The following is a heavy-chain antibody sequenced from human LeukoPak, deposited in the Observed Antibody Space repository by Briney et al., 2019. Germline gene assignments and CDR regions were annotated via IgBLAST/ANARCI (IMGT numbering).Heavy chain of an antibody. CDR3: AREDAARLGQSFNY. Sequence: PSETLSLTCTVSGGSISSYYWSWIRQPPGKGLEWIGYIYYSGSNNYNPSLKSRGTISVDTPKNHFSLKLSSLTAADTAVYYCAREDAARLGQSFNYWGQGTLVTVSS. CDR1: GGSISSYY. CDR2: IYYSGSN. V-gene: IGHV4-59*12. J-gene: IGHJ4*02. D-gene: IGHD6-6*01.